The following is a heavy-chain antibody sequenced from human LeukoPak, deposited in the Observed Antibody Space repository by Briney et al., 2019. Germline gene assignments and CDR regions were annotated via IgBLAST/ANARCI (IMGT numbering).Heavy chain of an antibody. CDR1: GYTFSGYW. D-gene: IGHD1-26*01. CDR2: IKQDGSEK. V-gene: IGHV3-7*01. CDR3: ARERSGSYWKGRDDAFDI. J-gene: IGHJ3*02. Sequence: GGSVRLSCAASGYTFSGYWMSWVRQAPGEGLEWVANIKQDGSEKYYVDSVKGRFTISRDNAKNSLYLQMNSLRAEDTAVYYCARERSGSYWKGRDDAFDIWGQGAMVSVSS.